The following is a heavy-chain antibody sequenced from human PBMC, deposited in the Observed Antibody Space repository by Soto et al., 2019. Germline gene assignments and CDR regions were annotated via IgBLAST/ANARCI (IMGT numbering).Heavy chain of an antibody. CDR2: ISYDGSNK. CDR1: GFTFSSYG. CDR3: AKDNGAYGDYSGMDV. V-gene: IGHV3-30*18. J-gene: IGHJ6*02. D-gene: IGHD4-17*01. Sequence: GGSLRLSCAASGFTFSSYGMHWARQAPGKGLEWVAVISYDGSNKYYADSVKGRFTISRDNSKNTLYLQMNSLRAEDTAVYYCAKDNGAYGDYSGMDVWGQETTVTVSS.